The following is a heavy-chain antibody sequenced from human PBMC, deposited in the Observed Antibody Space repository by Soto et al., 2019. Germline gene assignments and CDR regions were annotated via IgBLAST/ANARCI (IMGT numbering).Heavy chain of an antibody. V-gene: IGHV4-34*01. J-gene: IGHJ6*02. D-gene: IGHD3-9*01. CDR2: INHSGST. CDR1: GGSFSGYY. CDR3: ARYLRYFDWSRPQGHYYYYYGMDV. Sequence: SETLSLTCAVYGGSFSGYYWSWIRQPPGKGLEWIGEINHSGSTNYNPSLKSRVTISVDTSKNQFSLKLSSVTAADTAVYYCARYLRYFDWSRPQGHYYYYYGMDVWGQGTTVTVSS.